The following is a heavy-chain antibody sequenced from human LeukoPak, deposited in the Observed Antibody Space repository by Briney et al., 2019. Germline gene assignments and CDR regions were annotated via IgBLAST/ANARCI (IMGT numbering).Heavy chain of an antibody. J-gene: IGHJ4*02. D-gene: IGHD4-17*01. CDR3: ARQMFSTVSPFNY. CDR1: GGPVNNYY. CDR2: IFYSGNT. Sequence: SETLSLTCTVSGGPVNNYYYNWIRQPPGKGLEWIGYIFYSGNTNYNPSLKNRITISIDTSNNQVSLNLRSVTAADTAVYYCARQMFSTVSPFNYWGQGALVTVSS. V-gene: IGHV4-59*02.